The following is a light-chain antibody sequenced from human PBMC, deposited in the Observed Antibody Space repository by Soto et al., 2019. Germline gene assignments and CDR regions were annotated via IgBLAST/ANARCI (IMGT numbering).Light chain of an antibody. Sequence: DIQMTQSPSTLSASVGDRVTITCRASQSIGKWLAWYQQKPGKAPKLLIYDTSTLESGVSDRFSGSGYGTEFTLTISSLQPEDFTSYYCQQYSDFWTFGPGTKVDIK. V-gene: IGKV1-5*01. CDR2: DTS. CDR3: QQYSDFWT. CDR1: QSIGKW. J-gene: IGKJ1*01.